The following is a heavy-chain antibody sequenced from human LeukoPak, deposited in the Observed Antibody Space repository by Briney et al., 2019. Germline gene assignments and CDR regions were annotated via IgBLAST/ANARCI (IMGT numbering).Heavy chain of an antibody. J-gene: IGHJ4*02. CDR1: GFTFSSYA. CDR3: AREPYSSGFNLGFDY. D-gene: IGHD6-19*01. Sequence: GGSLRLSCAASGFTFSSYAMHWVRQAPGKGLEWVAVISYDGSNKYYADSVKGRFTISRDNSKNTLYLQMNSLRAEDTAVYYCAREPYSSGFNLGFDYWGQGTLVTVSS. V-gene: IGHV3-30-3*01. CDR2: ISYDGSNK.